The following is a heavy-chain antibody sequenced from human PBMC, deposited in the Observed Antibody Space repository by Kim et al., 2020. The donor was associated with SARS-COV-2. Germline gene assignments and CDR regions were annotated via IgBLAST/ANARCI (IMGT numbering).Heavy chain of an antibody. CDR3: ASGPRQGGMDV. V-gene: IGHV3-21*01. CDR1: GFFLSTDS. Sequence: GGSLRLSCEASGFFLSTDSMHWVRQAPGKGLEWVSSISGDSRYIYYADSVRGRLTVSRDNAKRSLYLQMNGLGADDTAVYYCASGPRQGGMDVWGQGTKVTVS. J-gene: IGHJ6*02. CDR2: ISGDSRYI.